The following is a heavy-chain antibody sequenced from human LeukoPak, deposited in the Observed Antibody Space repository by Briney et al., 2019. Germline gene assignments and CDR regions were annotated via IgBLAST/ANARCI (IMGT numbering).Heavy chain of an antibody. Sequence: GASVKVSCKASGYTFTSYAMNWVRQAPGQGLEWMGWINTNTGNPTYAQGFTGRFVFSLDTSVSTAYLQISSLKAEDTAVYYCAREMAYYYDSSGFLRDDAFDIWGQGTMVTVSS. CDR2: INTNTGNP. D-gene: IGHD3-22*01. CDR1: GYTFTSYA. V-gene: IGHV7-4-1*02. J-gene: IGHJ3*02. CDR3: AREMAYYYDSSGFLRDDAFDI.